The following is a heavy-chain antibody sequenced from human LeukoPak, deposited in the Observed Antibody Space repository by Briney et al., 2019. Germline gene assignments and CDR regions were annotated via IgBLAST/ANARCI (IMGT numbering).Heavy chain of an antibody. D-gene: IGHD3-10*01. CDR2: ISGSGGST. Sequence: GGSLRLSCAASGFTFSSYALSWVRQAPGRGLEWVSAISGSGGSTYYADFVKGRFTISRDNSKNTLFLQMSSLRAEDTATYYCAKHYGSGTYYNYFTYCGQGTLVSVSS. V-gene: IGHV3-23*01. CDR1: GFTFSSYA. CDR3: AKHYGSGTYYNYFTY. J-gene: IGHJ4*02.